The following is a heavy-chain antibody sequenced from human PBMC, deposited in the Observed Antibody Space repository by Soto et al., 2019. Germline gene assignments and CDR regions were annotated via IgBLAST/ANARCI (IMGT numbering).Heavy chain of an antibody. CDR2: ISGSGGST. D-gene: IGHD2-15*01. CDR3: AKGGRYMDV. V-gene: IGHV3-23*01. CDR1: GFTFSSYA. J-gene: IGHJ6*03. Sequence: GGSLRLSCAASGFTFSSYAMSWVRQAPGKGLEWVSAISGSGGSTYYADYVKGRFTISRDNSKNTLYLQMNSRRAEDSAVYYCAKGGRYMDVWGKGTTVTVSS.